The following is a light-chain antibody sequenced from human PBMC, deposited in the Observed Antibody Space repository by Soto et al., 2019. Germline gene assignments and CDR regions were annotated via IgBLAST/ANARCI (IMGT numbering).Light chain of an antibody. J-gene: IGKJ1*01. CDR1: QRVDSY. CDR3: QQTYTSVAT. CDR2: AAS. Sequence: DIQVIQSPSSLSASVGDSVTLSCQTSQRVDSYIHWYQHQSGKPPKLLIYAASTLQDGVPSRFSGGGSGTAFSLIITGLQPGDSATYYCQQTYTSVATFGQGTKVDIK. V-gene: IGKV1-39*01.